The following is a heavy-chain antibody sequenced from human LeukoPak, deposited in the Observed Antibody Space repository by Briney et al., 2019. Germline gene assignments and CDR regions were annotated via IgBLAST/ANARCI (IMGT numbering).Heavy chain of an antibody. CDR1: GGSISSGGYS. V-gene: IGHV4-30-2*01. J-gene: IGHJ3*02. CDR3: ASAYCRSSSCYTDAFLI. D-gene: IGHD2-2*02. Sequence: SETLSLTCAVSGGSISSGGYSWSWIRQPPGKGLEWIGYIYHSGSTYYNPSLKSRVTISVDRSKNQFSLKLSSVTAADTAVYYCASAYCRSSSCYTDAFLIWGQKTMVSVSS. CDR2: IYHSGST.